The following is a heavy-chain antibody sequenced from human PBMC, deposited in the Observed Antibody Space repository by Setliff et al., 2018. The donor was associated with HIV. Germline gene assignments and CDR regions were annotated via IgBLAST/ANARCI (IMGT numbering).Heavy chain of an antibody. CDR1: DDSISSYY. D-gene: IGHD5-12*01. J-gene: IGHJ3*01. CDR3: AREWLQHTGDDAFDV. CDR2: IYYTGTT. V-gene: IGHV4-59*01. Sequence: SETLSLTCTVSDDSISSYYWSWIRQPPGKGLEWIGYIYYTGTTKYNPSLKSRVTISIDTSKNQSSLKLTSVTAADTAVYYCAREWLQHTGDDAFDVWGQGTMVTVSS.